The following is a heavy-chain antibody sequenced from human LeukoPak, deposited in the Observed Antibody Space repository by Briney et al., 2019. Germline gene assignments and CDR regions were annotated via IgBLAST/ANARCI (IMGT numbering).Heavy chain of an antibody. J-gene: IGHJ4*02. CDR1: GFTFSGYG. Sequence: GSLRLSCAASGFTFSGYGMHWVRQAPGKGLEWVAVISYDGSNKYYADSVKGRFTISRDNSKNTLYLQMNSLRAEDTAVYYCAKDVENYYGSGSYGYWGQGTLVTVSS. CDR3: AKDVENYYGSGSYGY. CDR2: ISYDGSNK. D-gene: IGHD3-10*01. V-gene: IGHV3-30*18.